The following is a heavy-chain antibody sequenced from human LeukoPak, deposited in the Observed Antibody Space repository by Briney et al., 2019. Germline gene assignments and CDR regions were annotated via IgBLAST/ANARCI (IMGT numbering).Heavy chain of an antibody. CDR2: INPNSGGT. CDR3: ARTDGHDFWSGYYLGPGNWFDP. V-gene: IGHV1-2*02. D-gene: IGHD3-3*01. J-gene: IGHJ5*02. CDR1: GYTFTGYY. Sequence: ASVKVSCKASGYTFTGYYMHWVRQAPGQGLEWMGWINPNSGGTNCAQKFQGRVTMTRDTSISTAYMELSRLRSDDTAVYYCARTDGHDFWSGYYLGPGNWFDPWGQGTLVTVSS.